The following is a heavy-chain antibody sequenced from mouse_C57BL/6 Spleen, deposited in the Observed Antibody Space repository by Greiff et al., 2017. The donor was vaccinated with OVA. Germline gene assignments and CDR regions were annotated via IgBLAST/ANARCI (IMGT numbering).Heavy chain of an antibody. CDR2: IYPGSGST. CDR3: ARSPLDGYFVYYFDY. J-gene: IGHJ2*01. V-gene: IGHV1-55*01. Sequence: QVQLQQPGAELVKPGASVKMSCKASGYTFTSYWITWVKQRPGQGLEWIGDIYPGSGSTNYNEKFKSKATLTVDTSSSTAYMQLSSLTSENSAVYYCARSPLDGYFVYYFDYWGQGTTLTVSS. CDR1: GYTFTSYW. D-gene: IGHD2-3*01.